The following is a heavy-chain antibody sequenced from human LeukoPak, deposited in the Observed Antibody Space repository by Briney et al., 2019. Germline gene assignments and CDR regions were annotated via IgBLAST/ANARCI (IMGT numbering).Heavy chain of an antibody. J-gene: IGHJ5*02. CDR3: VSSEQPLGSPKVRLDP. Sequence: GGSLRLSCAASGFTFRSYWMSWLRQTPGKRLEWLASIKEDGSEKYYVDSVKGRFTISRDNAKTSLYLQMNSLRAEDTAVYYCVSSEQPLGSPKVRLDPWGQGTLVTVSS. D-gene: IGHD3-10*01. CDR2: IKEDGSEK. V-gene: IGHV3-7*01. CDR1: GFTFRSYW.